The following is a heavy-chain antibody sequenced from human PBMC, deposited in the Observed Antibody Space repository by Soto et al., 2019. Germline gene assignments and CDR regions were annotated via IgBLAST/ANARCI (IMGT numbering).Heavy chain of an antibody. Sequence: ASVKVSCKASGFTFTSSAVQWVRQARGQRLEWIGWIVVGSGNTNYAQKFQERVTITRDMSASTAYMELSSLRSEDTAVYYCARAPYYDFWSGYFDYWGQGTLVTVSS. CDR3: ARAPYYDFWSGYFDY. V-gene: IGHV1-58*01. D-gene: IGHD3-3*01. J-gene: IGHJ4*02. CDR2: IVVGSGNT. CDR1: GFTFTSSA.